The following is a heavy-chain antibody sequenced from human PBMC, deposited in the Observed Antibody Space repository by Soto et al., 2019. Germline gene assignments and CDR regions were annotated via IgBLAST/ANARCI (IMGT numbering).Heavy chain of an antibody. D-gene: IGHD4-17*01. Sequence: SVKVSCKASGGTFSSYAISWVRQAPGQGLEWMGGIIPIFGTANYAQKFQGRVTITADESTSTAYMELSSLRSEDTAVYYCARDTSEFRYYGGNSGCFDPWGQGTLVTVSS. V-gene: IGHV1-69*13. CDR2: IIPIFGTA. CDR1: GGTFSSYA. CDR3: ARDTSEFRYYGGNSGCFDP. J-gene: IGHJ5*02.